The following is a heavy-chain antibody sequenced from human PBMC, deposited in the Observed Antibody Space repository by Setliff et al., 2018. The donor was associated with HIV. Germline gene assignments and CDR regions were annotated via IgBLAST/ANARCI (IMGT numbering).Heavy chain of an antibody. D-gene: IGHD3-3*01. CDR2: VYYSGTPTRRLSEYNPYRENPTRGTT. Sequence: PSETLSLTCTVSGGSISSGTYFWSWVRQAPGKRLEWIGNVYYSGTPTRRLSEYNPYRENPTRGTTDYNPSLRSRVTVSLDVSKSQFYLRLKSVTAADTAVYFCSRDVAPPVAGDVWSGDASWGRGTLVTVSS. CDR3: SRDVAPPVAGDVWSGDAS. J-gene: IGHJ5*02. CDR1: GGSISSGTYF. V-gene: IGHV4-61*01.